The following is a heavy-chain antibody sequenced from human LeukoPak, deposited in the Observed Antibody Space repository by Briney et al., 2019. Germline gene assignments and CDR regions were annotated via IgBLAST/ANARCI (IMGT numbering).Heavy chain of an antibody. Sequence: PGGSLRLSCAASGFTFINYAMSWVRQAPGKGLEWVSVISGNGGTTYYADSVKGRFSISRDNSKNTLILQMNSLRADDTAVYYCTKGTYYYDSSGYCYGPTLDNWGQGTLVTVSA. D-gene: IGHD3-22*01. J-gene: IGHJ4*02. V-gene: IGHV3-23*01. CDR1: GFTFINYA. CDR2: ISGNGGTT. CDR3: TKGTYYYDSSGYCYGPTLDN.